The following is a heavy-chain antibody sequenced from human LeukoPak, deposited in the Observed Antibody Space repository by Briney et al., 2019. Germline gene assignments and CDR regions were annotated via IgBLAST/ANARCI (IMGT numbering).Heavy chain of an antibody. CDR1: GFTFSSYA. CDR3: AKRRAGDGYYFDC. V-gene: IGHV3-23*01. D-gene: IGHD6-19*01. J-gene: IGHJ4*02. Sequence: GGSLRLSCAASGFTFSSYAMSWVRQAPGRGLEWVSAISGSGGSTYYADSVKGRFTISRDNSKNTLYLQMNSLRAEDTAVYYCAKRRAGDGYYFDCWGQGTLVTVSS. CDR2: ISGSGGST.